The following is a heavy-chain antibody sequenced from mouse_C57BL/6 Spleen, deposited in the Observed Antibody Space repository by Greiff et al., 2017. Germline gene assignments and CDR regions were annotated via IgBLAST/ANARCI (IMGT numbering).Heavy chain of an antibody. D-gene: IGHD4-1*01. CDR1: GYTFTSYW. V-gene: IGHV1-64*01. CDR2: IHPTSGST. CDR3: ARQKLTGTFYAMDY. J-gene: IGHJ4*01. Sequence: QVQLQQPGAELVKPGASVKLSCKASGYTFTSYWMHWVKQRPGQGLEWIGMIHPTSGSTNYNEKFKSKATLTVDKSFSTAYMQLSSLTSEDSAVYYCARQKLTGTFYAMDYWGQGTSVTVSS.